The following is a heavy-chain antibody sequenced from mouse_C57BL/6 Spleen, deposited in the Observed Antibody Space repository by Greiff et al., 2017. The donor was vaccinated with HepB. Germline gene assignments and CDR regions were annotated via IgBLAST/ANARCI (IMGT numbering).Heavy chain of an antibody. CDR2: INPNNGGT. D-gene: IGHD5-1*01. Sequence: VQLQQSGPELVKPGASVKISCKASGYTFTDYSMNWVKQSHGKSLEWIGDINPNNGGTSYNQKVKGKATLTVDKSSSTAYMELRSLTSEDSAVYYCARPEYNYYAMDYWGQGTSVTVSS. CDR1: GYTFTDYS. CDR3: ARPEYNYYAMDY. J-gene: IGHJ4*01. V-gene: IGHV1-26*01.